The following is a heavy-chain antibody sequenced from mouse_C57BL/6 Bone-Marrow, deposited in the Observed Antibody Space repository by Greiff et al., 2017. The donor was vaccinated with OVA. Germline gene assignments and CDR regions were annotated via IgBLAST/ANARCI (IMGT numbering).Heavy chain of an antibody. V-gene: IGHV1-63*01. Sequence: VQLQQSGAELVRPGTSVKMSCKASGYTFTNYWIGWAKQRPGHGLEWIGDIYPGGGYTNYNEKFKGKATLTVDKSSSTAYMQLSSLTSEDSAVYYCARSDYGSSYYWYFDVWGTGTTVTVSS. CDR2: IYPGGGYT. J-gene: IGHJ1*03. CDR3: ARSDYGSSYYWYFDV. CDR1: GYTFTNYW. D-gene: IGHD1-1*01.